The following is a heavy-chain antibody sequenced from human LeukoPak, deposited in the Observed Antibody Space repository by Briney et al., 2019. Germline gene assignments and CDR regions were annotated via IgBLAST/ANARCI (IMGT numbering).Heavy chain of an antibody. J-gene: IGHJ4*02. D-gene: IGHD1-1*01. CDR1: GGSFSDYN. Sequence: PSETLSLTCGVYGGSFSDYNWSWLRQSPEKGLEWIGEINDSGTNHYNPSLQSRVTISVDTANHQFSLRLNSLTAADTAVYFCARGLDLEGLDSWGPGTLVTVS. CDR2: INDSGTN. CDR3: ARGLDLEGLDS. V-gene: IGHV4-34*01.